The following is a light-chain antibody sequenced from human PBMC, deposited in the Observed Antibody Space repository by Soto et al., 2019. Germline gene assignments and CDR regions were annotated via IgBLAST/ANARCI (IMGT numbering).Light chain of an antibody. V-gene: IGLV1-47*01. Sequence: QSVLTQPPSASGTPGQGVTISCSGSTSNIGSNYVYWYQQLPGTAPKLLIYRNNQRPSGVPDRVSGSKAGTSASLAISGLRSDDEAVYFCATGDDSLNGFYVVGTGTKLTVL. CDR1: TSNIGSNY. CDR3: ATGDDSLNGFYV. J-gene: IGLJ1*01. CDR2: RNN.